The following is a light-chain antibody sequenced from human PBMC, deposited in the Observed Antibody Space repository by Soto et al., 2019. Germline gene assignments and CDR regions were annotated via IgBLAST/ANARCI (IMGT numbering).Light chain of an antibody. CDR1: SSNIGSNF. V-gene: IGLV1-47*02. J-gene: IGLJ3*02. CDR2: DTT. Sequence: QSVLTQAPSASGTPGQRVTISCSGGSSNIGSNFVSWYQQLPGTAPKLLIFDTTQRPSGVPDRFSGSKSGTSASLAISGLQSEDEADYYCAAWDDGLSGPVFGGGTKLTVL. CDR3: AAWDDGLSGPV.